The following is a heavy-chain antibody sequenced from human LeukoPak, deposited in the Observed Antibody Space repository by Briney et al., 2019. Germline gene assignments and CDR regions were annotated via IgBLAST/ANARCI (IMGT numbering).Heavy chain of an antibody. Sequence: PGGSLRLSCAASGFTFSTSVMHWVRQAPGKGLEWVAGVSSDGKYEHYADSVKDRVTVFKDNSENMLPLEMSSLRPEDTAMYFCVRAGSSSGHCDTFDFWGQGTMVTVSS. V-gene: IGHV3-30*03. CDR3: VRAGSSSGHCDTFDF. J-gene: IGHJ3*01. CDR2: VSSDGKYE. CDR1: GFTFSTSV. D-gene: IGHD3-22*01.